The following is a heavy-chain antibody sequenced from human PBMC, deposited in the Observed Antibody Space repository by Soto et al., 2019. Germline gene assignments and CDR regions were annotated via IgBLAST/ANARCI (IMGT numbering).Heavy chain of an antibody. D-gene: IGHD3-22*01. CDR2: ISTTSTTI. J-gene: IGHJ5*02. Sequence: EMQLVESGGGLVQPGGSLRVSCAASGFTFSDYSRTWVRQAPGKGLEWLSYISTTSTTIYYADSVKGRFTISRDNAKNSLYLQMNSLRDEDTAVYYCVRFKSRERSGYYPLQNWFDPWGQGALVTVSS. CDR3: VRFKSRERSGYYPLQNWFDP. V-gene: IGHV3-48*02. CDR1: GFTFSDYS.